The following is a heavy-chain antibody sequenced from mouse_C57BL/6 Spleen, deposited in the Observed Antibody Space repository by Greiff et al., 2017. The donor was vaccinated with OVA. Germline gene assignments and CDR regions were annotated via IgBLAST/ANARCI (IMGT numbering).Heavy chain of an antibody. CDR3: ANQAPGYFDY. Sequence: QVQLKESGPELVKPGASVKISCKASGYAFSSSWMNWVKQRPGKGLEWIGRIYPGDGDTNYNGKFKGKATLTADKSSSTAYMQLSSLTSEDSAVYFCANQAPGYFDYWGQGTTLTVSS. J-gene: IGHJ2*01. CDR2: IYPGDGDT. V-gene: IGHV1-82*01. CDR1: GYAFSSSW.